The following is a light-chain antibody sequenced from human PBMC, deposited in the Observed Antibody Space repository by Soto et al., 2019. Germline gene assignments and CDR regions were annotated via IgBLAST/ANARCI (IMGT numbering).Light chain of an antibody. CDR3: AQRIAGPWT. Sequence: IVLTQSPATLSLSPGERATLSGRASQSFTSYLAWYQQKPGQAPRLLIYDTSNRAPGIPARFSGGGSGTDFTLTISSLEPEDFAVYYCAQRIAGPWTLGQGTKVDIK. CDR1: QSFTSY. V-gene: IGKV3-11*01. J-gene: IGKJ1*01. CDR2: DTS.